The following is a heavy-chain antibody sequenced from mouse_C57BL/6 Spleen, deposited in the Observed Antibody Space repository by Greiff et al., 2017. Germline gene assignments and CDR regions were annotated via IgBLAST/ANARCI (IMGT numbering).Heavy chain of an antibody. Sequence: EVKLMESGGGLVKPGGSLKLSCAASGFTFSSYAMSWVRQTPEKRLEWVATISDGGSYTYYPDNVKGRFTISRDNAKNNLYLQMSHLKSEDTAMYYCARGTGTRAMDYWGQGTSVTVSS. CDR2: ISDGGSYT. V-gene: IGHV5-4*03. D-gene: IGHD4-1*01. J-gene: IGHJ4*01. CDR3: ARGTGTRAMDY. CDR1: GFTFSSYA.